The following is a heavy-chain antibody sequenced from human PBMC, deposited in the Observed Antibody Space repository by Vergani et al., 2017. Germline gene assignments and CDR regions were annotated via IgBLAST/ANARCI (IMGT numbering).Heavy chain of an antibody. CDR1: GYTFTDHY. Sequence: EVQLVQSGAEVKKPGATMKISCKVSGYTFTDHYMPWVKQAPGKGLEWMGLVDPEGGETIYAEKFKGRVTIAADTSTDTAHLELSSLRSEDTAVYYCATPQTVTTGGMEVWGQGTTVIVSS. CDR2: VDPEGGET. V-gene: IGHV1-69-2*01. D-gene: IGHD4-17*01. J-gene: IGHJ6*02. CDR3: ATPQTVTTGGMEV.